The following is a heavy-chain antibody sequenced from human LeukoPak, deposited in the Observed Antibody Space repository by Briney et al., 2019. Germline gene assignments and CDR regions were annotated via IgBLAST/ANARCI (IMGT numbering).Heavy chain of an antibody. V-gene: IGHV1-18*01. CDR1: GDTFTNFG. J-gene: IGHJ4*02. Sequence: GASVKVSCKASGDTFTNFGISWVRQAPGQGLEWMGWISAYNGNTNYAQRLQGRVTMTTDTSTSTAYMELRSLRSDDTAVYYCARDRDYGDYNTQDLFVYWGQGTLVTVSS. CDR2: ISAYNGNT. CDR3: ARDRDYGDYNTQDLFVY. D-gene: IGHD4-17*01.